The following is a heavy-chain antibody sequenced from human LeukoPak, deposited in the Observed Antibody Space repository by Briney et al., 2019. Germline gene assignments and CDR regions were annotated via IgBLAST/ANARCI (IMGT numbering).Heavy chain of an antibody. CDR2: LYSVGTT. V-gene: IGHV3-53*01. Sequence: HPGGSLRLSCAASGFDVSSNFISWVRQAPGKGLEWVSVLYSVGTTYYADPVKGRFTISRDSSKNTLYLQMNSLRVDDTAVYYCVRSLNSGIYADLWGQGSLITVSS. CDR1: GFDVSSNF. CDR3: VRSLNSGIYADL. D-gene: IGHD1-26*01. J-gene: IGHJ5*02.